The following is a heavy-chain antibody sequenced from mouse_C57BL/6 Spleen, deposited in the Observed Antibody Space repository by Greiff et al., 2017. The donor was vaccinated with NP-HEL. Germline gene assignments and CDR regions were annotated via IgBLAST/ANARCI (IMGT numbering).Heavy chain of an antibody. V-gene: IGHV1-61*01. CDR2: IYPSDSET. D-gene: IGHD4-1*01. J-gene: IGHJ3*01. CDR1: GYTFTSYW. CDR3: AGGTGCAY. Sequence: QVQLQQPGAELVRPGSSVKLSCKASGYTFTSYWMDWVKQRPGQGLEWIGNIYPSDSETHYNQKFTDKATLTVDKSSSTAYMQRSSLTSEDSAFYYCAGGTGCAYWGQGTLVTVSA.